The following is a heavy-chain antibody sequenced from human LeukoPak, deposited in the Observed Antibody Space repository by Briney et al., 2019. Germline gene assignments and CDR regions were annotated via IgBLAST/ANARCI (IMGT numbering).Heavy chain of an antibody. CDR1: GYTFTGCY. V-gene: IGHV1-2*06. CDR2: INPNSGGT. Sequence: ASVKVSCKASGYTFTGCYMHWVRQAPGQGLEWMGRINPNSGGTNYAQKFQGRVTMTRDTSISTAYMELSRLRSDDTAVYYCARAITMVRGVDPYFDCWGQGTLVTVSS. J-gene: IGHJ4*02. D-gene: IGHD3-10*01. CDR3: ARAITMVRGVDPYFDC.